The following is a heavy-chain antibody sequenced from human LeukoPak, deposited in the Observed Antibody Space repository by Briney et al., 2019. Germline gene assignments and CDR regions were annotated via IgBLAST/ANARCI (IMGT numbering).Heavy chain of an antibody. CDR2: ISWNSGSI. V-gene: IGHV3-9*01. J-gene: IGHJ4*02. D-gene: IGHD4-17*01. CDR3: AKDPSTTVTHKVFDY. CDR1: GFTFDDYA. Sequence: PGRSLRLSCAASGFTFDDYAMHWVRQAPGKGLEWVSGISWNSGSIGYADSVKGRFTISRDNAKNSLYLQMNSLRAEDTAVYYCAKDPSTTVTHKVFDYWGQGTLVTVSS.